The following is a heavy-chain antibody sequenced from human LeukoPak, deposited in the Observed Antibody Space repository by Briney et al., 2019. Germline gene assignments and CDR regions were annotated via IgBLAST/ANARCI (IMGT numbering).Heavy chain of an antibody. CDR2: IYYSGST. D-gene: IGHD3-10*01. CDR3: AREVPIVRGLRWDY. V-gene: IGHV4-59*01. Sequence: PSETLSLTCTVSGDSISSYYWNWVRQPPGKGLEWIGYIYYSGSTNCNPSLKSRVTISIDTSKNQFSVKLRSVTAADTAVYYCAREVPIVRGLRWDYWGQGTLVTVSS. J-gene: IGHJ4*02. CDR1: GDSISSYY.